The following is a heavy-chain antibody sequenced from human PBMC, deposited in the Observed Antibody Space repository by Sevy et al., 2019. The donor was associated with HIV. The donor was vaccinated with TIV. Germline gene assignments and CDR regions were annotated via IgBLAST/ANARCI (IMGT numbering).Heavy chain of an antibody. Sequence: GGSLRLSCPASGFTFSSYAMSWVRQAPGKGLEWVSAISGSGGSTYYADSVKGRFTISRDNSKNTLYLQMNSLRAEDTAVYYCAKCLSFTMIVDYFDYWGQGTLVTVSS. CDR2: ISGSGGST. D-gene: IGHD3-22*01. V-gene: IGHV3-23*01. J-gene: IGHJ4*02. CDR3: AKCLSFTMIVDYFDY. CDR1: GFTFSSYA.